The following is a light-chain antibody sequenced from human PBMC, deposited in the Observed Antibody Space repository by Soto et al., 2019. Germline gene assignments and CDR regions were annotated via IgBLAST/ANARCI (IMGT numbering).Light chain of an antibody. CDR2: FGS. CDR1: QSLLYNNTYNY. J-gene: IGKJ5*01. Sequence: DVVMTQTPLSLSVAPGERASISCKSSQSLLYNNTYNYLDWYVQKPGQSPQLLIYFGSNRAPGVPDRFSGSGSGTDFTLKINRVEAEDVGTYYCMQALQSLTFGQGTRLEI. CDR3: MQALQSLT. V-gene: IGKV2-28*01.